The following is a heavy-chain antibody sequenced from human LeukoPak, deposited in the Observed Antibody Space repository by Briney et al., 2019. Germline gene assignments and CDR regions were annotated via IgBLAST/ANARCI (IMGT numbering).Heavy chain of an antibody. CDR2: IKQDGSEK. V-gene: IGHV3-7*01. Sequence: PGGSLRLSRAASGFTFSSYWMSWVRQAPGKGLEWVANIKQDGSEKYYVDSVKGRFTISRDNAKNSLFLQMNSLRDEDTAVYYCARVSSGPDYWGQGTLVTVSS. D-gene: IGHD6-19*01. CDR1: GFTFSSYW. J-gene: IGHJ4*02. CDR3: ARVSSGPDY.